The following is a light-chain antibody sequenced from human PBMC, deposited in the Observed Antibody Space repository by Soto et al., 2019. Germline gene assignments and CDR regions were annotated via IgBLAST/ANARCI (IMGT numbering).Light chain of an antibody. CDR2: DAF. V-gene: IGKV1-9*01. CDR3: QQLSSYPRT. J-gene: IGKJ1*01. CDR1: QAMNTY. Sequence: DIQLTQSPSFLSASVGDRVTITCRASQAMNTYLAWYHQKPGRTPKLLISDAFTLRSGVPSRFSGSASGTEFTLTISSLQPEDFGVYYCQQLSSYPRTFGQGTKVEIK.